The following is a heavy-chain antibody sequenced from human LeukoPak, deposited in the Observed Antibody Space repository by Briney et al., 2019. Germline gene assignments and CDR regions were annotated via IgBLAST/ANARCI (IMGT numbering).Heavy chain of an antibody. V-gene: IGHV4-59*01. D-gene: IGHD4-11*01. Sequence: SETLSLTCTVSGGPISSYYWSWIRQPPGKGLEWIGYIYYSGSTNYNPSLKSRVTISVVTSKNQFSLKLSSVTAADTAVYYCARDTVTTYYYYMDVWGKGTTVTVSS. CDR1: GGPISSYY. J-gene: IGHJ6*03. CDR2: IYYSGST. CDR3: ARDTVTTYYYYMDV.